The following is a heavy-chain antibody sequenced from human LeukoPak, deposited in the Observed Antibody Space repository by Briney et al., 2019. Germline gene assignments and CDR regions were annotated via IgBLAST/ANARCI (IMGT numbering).Heavy chain of an antibody. J-gene: IGHJ6*03. V-gene: IGHV3-72*01. D-gene: IGHD2-2*01. Sequence: GGSLRLSCAASGFTFSDHYMDWVRQAAGKGREWVGRTRNKANSYTTEYAASVKGRFTISRDDSKISLYLQMNSLKPEDTAVYYCARVRYCSSTSCPDLNYYYYMDVWGKGTTVTVSS. CDR3: ARVRYCSSTSCPDLNYYYYMDV. CDR1: GFTFSDHY. CDR2: TRNKANSYTT.